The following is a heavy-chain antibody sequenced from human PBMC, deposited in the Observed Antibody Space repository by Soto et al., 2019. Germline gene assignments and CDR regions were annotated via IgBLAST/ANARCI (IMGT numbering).Heavy chain of an antibody. V-gene: IGHV4-34*01. CDR2: INHSGST. CDR1: GGSFSGYY. D-gene: IGHD3-16*02. Sequence: QVQLQQWGAGLLKPSETLSLTCAVYGGSFSGYYWSWIRQPPGKGLEWIGEINHSGSTNYNPSLKSRVTMSVDTSKNQFSLKLSSVTAADTAVYYCARGIMITFGGVIVIRPFDYWGQGTLVTVSS. CDR3: ARGIMITFGGVIVIRPFDY. J-gene: IGHJ4*02.